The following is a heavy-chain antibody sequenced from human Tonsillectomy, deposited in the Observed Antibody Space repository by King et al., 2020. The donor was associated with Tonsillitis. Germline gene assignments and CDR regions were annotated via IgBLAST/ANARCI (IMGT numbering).Heavy chain of an antibody. CDR3: ASAPEAAYFGVGWFDP. D-gene: IGHD4-17*01. Sequence: QVQLQQWGAGLLKPSETLSLTCAVYGGSFSGYSWSWIRQPPGKGLEWIGEINHSGSTNYNPSLKSRVTISVDTSKNQFSLKVSSVTAADTAVYYCASAPEAAYFGVGWFDPWGQGTLVTVSS. J-gene: IGHJ5*02. CDR1: GGSFSGYS. V-gene: IGHV4-34*01. CDR2: INHSGST.